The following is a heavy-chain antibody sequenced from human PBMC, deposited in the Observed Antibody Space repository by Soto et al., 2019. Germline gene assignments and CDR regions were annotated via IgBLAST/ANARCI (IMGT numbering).Heavy chain of an antibody. CDR3: AKECIAENSYYYGMDV. D-gene: IGHD6-13*01. CDR1: GGTFSSYA. V-gene: IGHV1-69*13. Sequence: SVKVSCKASGGTFSSYAISWVRQAPGQGLEWMGGIIPIFGTANYAQKFQGRVTITADESTSTAYMELSSLRSEDTAVYYCAKECIAENSYYYGMDVWGQGTTVTVSS. CDR2: IIPIFGTA. J-gene: IGHJ6*02.